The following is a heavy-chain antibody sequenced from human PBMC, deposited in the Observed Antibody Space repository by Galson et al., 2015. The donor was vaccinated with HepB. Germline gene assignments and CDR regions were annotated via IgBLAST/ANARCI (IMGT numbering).Heavy chain of an antibody. CDR2: ISYDGSNK. V-gene: IGHV3-30-3*01. CDR3: ARVSLRFLEGGWFDP. J-gene: IGHJ5*02. CDR1: GFTFSSYA. D-gene: IGHD3-3*01. Sequence: SLRLSCAASGFTFSSYAMHWVRQAPGKGLEWVAVISYDGSNKYYADSVKGRFTISRDNSKNTLYLQMNSLRAEDTAVYYCARVSLRFLEGGWFDPWGQGTLVTVSS.